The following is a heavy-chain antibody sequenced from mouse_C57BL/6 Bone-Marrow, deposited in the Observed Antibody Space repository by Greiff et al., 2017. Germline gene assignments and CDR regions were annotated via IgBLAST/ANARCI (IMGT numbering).Heavy chain of an antibody. CDR2: IYPRSGNT. CDR3: ARARYWYFDV. Sequence: VQLQQSGAELARPGASVKLSCKASGYTFTSYGISWVKQRTGQGLEWIGEIYPRSGNTYYNEKLQGKATLTADKSSSTAYMELRSLTSEDSAVYFCARARYWYFDVWGTGTTVTVSS. CDR1: GYTFTSYG. J-gene: IGHJ1*03. V-gene: IGHV1-81*01.